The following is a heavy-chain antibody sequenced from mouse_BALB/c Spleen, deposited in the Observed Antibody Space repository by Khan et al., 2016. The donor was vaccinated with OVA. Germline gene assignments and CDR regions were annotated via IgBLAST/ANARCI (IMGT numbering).Heavy chain of an antibody. J-gene: IGHJ3*01. Sequence: ELVESGASMKISCKASGYSFTDYTMNWVKQSHGKSLEWIGLINPYNGGTSDNQKFKGKATLTVDKSSSTVYMELLSLTSGDSAVYYCARSGYGGFSYWGQGTLVTVSA. CDR1: GYSFTDYT. CDR2: INPYNGGT. V-gene: IGHV1-26*01. D-gene: IGHD1-2*01. CDR3: ARSGYGGFSY.